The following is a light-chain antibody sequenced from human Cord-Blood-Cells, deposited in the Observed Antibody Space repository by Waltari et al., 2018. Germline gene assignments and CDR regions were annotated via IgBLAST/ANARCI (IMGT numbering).Light chain of an antibody. Sequence: EIVMTQSPPPLSVSPGEKPTLPCRASQSVSSNLAWYQQKPGQAPRLLIYGASTRATGIPARFSGSGSGTEFTLTISSLQSEDFAVYYCQQYNNWPLTFGGGTKVEIK. V-gene: IGKV3-15*01. J-gene: IGKJ4*01. CDR1: QSVSSN. CDR3: QQYNNWPLT. CDR2: GAS.